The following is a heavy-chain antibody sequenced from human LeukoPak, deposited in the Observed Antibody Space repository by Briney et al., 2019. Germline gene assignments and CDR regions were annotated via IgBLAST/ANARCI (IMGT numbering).Heavy chain of an antibody. D-gene: IGHD5-24*01. CDR3: AKDIQLST. Sequence: GRSLRLSCVASGFTFRSYAMHWVRQAPGKGLEWVIVISSDGTNKYYADSVKGRFTVSRDNSKNTLSMQMNSLRVEDTAMYFCAKDIQLSTWGLGTMVTVSS. CDR2: ISSDGTNK. J-gene: IGHJ3*01. V-gene: IGHV3-30-3*02. CDR1: GFTFRSYA.